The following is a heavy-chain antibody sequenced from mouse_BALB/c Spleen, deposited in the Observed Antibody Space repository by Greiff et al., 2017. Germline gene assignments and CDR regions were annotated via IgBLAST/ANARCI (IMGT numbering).Heavy chain of an antibody. CDR3: ASVHRDYAMDY. V-gene: IGHV5-17*02. Sequence: DVHLVESGGGLVQPGGSRKLSCAASGFTFSSSAMPWVRQAPEKGLEWVAYISSGSSTIYYADTVKGQFTISRDTANNTIFLHLTILRFEDTATYYYASVHRDYAMDYWGQGTSVTVSS. CDR1: GFTFSSSA. CDR2: ISSGSSTI. J-gene: IGHJ4*01.